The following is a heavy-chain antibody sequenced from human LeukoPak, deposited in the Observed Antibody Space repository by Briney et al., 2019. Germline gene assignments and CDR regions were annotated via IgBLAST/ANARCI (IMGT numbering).Heavy chain of an antibody. CDR3: ATLWFGELPLDY. J-gene: IGHJ4*02. Sequence: ASVKVSCKASGYTFTSHYMHWVRQAPGQGLEWMGIINPSGGSTSYAQKFQGRVTMTRDTSTSTVYMELSSLRSEDTAVYYCATLWFGELPLDYWGQGTLVTVSS. CDR1: GYTFTSHY. D-gene: IGHD3-10*01. V-gene: IGHV1-46*01. CDR2: INPSGGST.